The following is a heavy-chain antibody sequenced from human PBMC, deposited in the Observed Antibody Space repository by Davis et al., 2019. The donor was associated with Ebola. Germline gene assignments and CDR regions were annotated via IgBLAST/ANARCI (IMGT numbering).Heavy chain of an antibody. CDR1: GFTFSTYS. CDR2: ISSDSDYI. CDR3: ARRSGSSWYSADY. D-gene: IGHD6-13*01. J-gene: IGHJ4*02. Sequence: GESLKISCAASGFTFSTYSMSWVRQAPGKGLEWVSSISSDSDYIYYADSAKGRFTISRDNAKNSLYLQMNSLRAEDTAVYYCARRSGSSWYSADYWGQGTLVTVSS. V-gene: IGHV3-21*01.